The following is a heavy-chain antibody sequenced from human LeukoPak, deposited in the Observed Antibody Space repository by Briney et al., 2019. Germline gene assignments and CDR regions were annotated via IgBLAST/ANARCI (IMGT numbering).Heavy chain of an antibody. CDR3: ARERGARESYGLFDI. CDR2: IYYSGST. V-gene: IGHV4-39*02. Sequence: SETLSLTCTVSGGSISSSSYYWGWIRQPPGKGLEWIGSIYYSGSTYYNPSLKSRVTISVDTSKNQFSLKLSSVTAADTAVYYCARERGARESYGLFDIWGQGTMVTVSS. CDR1: GGSISSSSYY. D-gene: IGHD1-26*01. J-gene: IGHJ3*02.